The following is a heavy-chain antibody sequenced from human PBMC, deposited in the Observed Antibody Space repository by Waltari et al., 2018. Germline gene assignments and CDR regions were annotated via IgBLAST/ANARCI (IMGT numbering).Heavy chain of an antibody. CDR1: GFTFSSYW. Sequence: EVQLVESGGGLVQPGGSLRLSCAASGFTFSSYWMSWVRQAPGKGLEWVANIKQDGSEKYYGDSVTARFTLSRDNPKIALSLQMNSLRAEDTALYYCARECYLLRFALDYWGQGTLVTFSS. J-gene: IGHJ4*02. CDR3: ARECYLLRFALDY. V-gene: IGHV3-7*01. CDR2: IKQDGSEK. D-gene: IGHD5-12*01.